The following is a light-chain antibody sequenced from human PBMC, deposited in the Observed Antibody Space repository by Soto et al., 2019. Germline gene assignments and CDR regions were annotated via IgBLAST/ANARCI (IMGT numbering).Light chain of an antibody. V-gene: IGKV1-9*01. Sequence: LTPSPSTGCPSVGDRVTITCGASQVISTSLAWYQVKPGKAPKLLIYAASTLESGVPSRFSATVSGTEFSLTITSLQPEDFATYYCQQLFDSPITFGQGTRLEI. J-gene: IGKJ5*01. CDR2: AAS. CDR3: QQLFDSPIT. CDR1: QVISTS.